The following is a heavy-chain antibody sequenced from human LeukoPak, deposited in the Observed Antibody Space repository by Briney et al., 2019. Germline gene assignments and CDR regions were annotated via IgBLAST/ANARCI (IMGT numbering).Heavy chain of an antibody. CDR3: ATPRSYGSGSYYTT. J-gene: IGHJ5*02. V-gene: IGHV1-24*01. CDR2: FDPEDAET. Sequence: ASVKVSCKVSGYTLTDLSIHWVRQAPGKGLEWTGGFDPEDAETIYAQKFQGRVTMTEDTSTDTAYMELSSLRSEDTAVYYCATPRSYGSGSYYTTWGQGTLVTVSS. CDR1: GYTLTDLS. D-gene: IGHD3-10*01.